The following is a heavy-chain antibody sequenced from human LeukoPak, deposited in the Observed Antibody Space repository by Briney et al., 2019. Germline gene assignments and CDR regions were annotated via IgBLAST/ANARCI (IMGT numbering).Heavy chain of an antibody. D-gene: IGHD5-18*01. CDR1: GFTFSSYS. J-gene: IGHJ4*02. CDR2: ISSSSSYI. CDR3: ARDQRGYSYGYYFDY. V-gene: IGHV3-21*01. Sequence: GGSLRLSCAASGFTFSSYSMNWVRQAPGKGLEWVSSISSSSSYIYYADSVKGRFTISRDNAKNSLYLQMNSLRAEDTAVYYCARDQRGYSYGYYFDYWGQGTLVTVSS.